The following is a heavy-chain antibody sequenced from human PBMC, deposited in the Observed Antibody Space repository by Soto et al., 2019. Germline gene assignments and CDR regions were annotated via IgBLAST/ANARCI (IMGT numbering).Heavy chain of an antibody. CDR1: GGSISSGGYY. CDR2: IYYSGST. Sequence: TLSLTCTVSGGSISSGGYYWSWIRQHPGKGLEWIGYIYYSGSTYYNPSLKSRVTISVDTSKNQFSLKLSSVTAADTAVYYCARFGDYVWGSHAAYFDYWGQGTLVTVSS. CDR3: ARFGDYVWGSHAAYFDY. D-gene: IGHD3-16*01. V-gene: IGHV4-31*03. J-gene: IGHJ4*02.